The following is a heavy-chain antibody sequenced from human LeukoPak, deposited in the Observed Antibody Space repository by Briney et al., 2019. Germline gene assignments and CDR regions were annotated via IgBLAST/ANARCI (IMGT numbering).Heavy chain of an antibody. V-gene: IGHV3-9*01. J-gene: IGHJ4*02. CDR1: GFTFDDYA. CDR3: AKDRFFYDSGSKAN. CDR2: ISWNSGII. D-gene: IGHD3-22*01. Sequence: GGSLRLSCAASGFTFDDYAMHWVRQTPGKGLEWVSAISWNSGIIAYADSVKGRFTVFRDNAKNSLHLQMNSLRVEDTAVYYCAKDRFFYDSGSKANWGQGTLVTVSS.